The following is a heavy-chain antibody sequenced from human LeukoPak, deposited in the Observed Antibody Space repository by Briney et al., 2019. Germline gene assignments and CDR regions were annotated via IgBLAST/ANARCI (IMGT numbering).Heavy chain of an antibody. CDR3: AREVAKGDPNWFDP. D-gene: IGHD2-21*02. Sequence: SQTLSLTCTVSGDSISSGDCYWRWVRQAAGKGLEWIGRIYTSGRTNYNPSLKSRVIISLDASENQFSLRLRSVTAADTAVYYCAREVAKGDPNWFDPWGQGILVTVSS. CDR1: GDSISSGDCY. V-gene: IGHV4-61*02. CDR2: IYTSGRT. J-gene: IGHJ5*02.